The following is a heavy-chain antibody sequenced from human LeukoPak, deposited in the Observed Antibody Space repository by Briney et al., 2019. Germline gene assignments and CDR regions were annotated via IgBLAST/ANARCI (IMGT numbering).Heavy chain of an antibody. D-gene: IGHD6-6*01. V-gene: IGHV3-74*01. Sequence: GGSLRLSCAASGFTFSSYWMHWVRQAPGRGLVWVSRVNSDGSSTTYADSVKGRFTISRDNAKNTLYLQMNSLRAEDTAVYYCASLFLCYGCSSSSHNFNIWGQGTMVTVSS. CDR2: VNSDGSST. CDR1: GFTFSSYW. CDR3: ASLFLCYGCSSSSHNFNI. J-gene: IGHJ3*02.